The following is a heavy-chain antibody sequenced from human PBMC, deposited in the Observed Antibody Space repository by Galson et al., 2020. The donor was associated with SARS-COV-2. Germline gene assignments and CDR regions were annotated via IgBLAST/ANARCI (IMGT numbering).Heavy chain of an antibody. CDR3: ARARGYIDNSGDYSFDY. J-gene: IGHJ4*02. D-gene: IGHD3-22*01. CDR2: ISASSSTI. CDR1: GFSFSSYE. V-gene: IGHV3-48*03. Sequence: GESLKISCAASGFSFSSYEMNWVRQAPGKGLEWVSYISASSSTIYYADSVKGRFTISRDNAKNSLNLQMNSLRAEDTAVYYCARARGYIDNSGDYSFDYWGQGTLVTVSS.